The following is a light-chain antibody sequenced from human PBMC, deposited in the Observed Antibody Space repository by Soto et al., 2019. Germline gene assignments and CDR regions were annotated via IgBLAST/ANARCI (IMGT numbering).Light chain of an antibody. CDR3: QTWGTGIGV. J-gene: IGLJ3*02. CDR1: SGHSSYA. V-gene: IGLV4-69*01. Sequence: QSVLTQSPSASASLGASVKLTCTLSSGHSSYAIAWHQQQPEKGPRYLMKLNSDGSHSKGDGIPDRFSGSSSGAERYLTISSLQSEDEAAYCCQTWGTGIGVVGGGSKVTVL. CDR2: LNSDGSH.